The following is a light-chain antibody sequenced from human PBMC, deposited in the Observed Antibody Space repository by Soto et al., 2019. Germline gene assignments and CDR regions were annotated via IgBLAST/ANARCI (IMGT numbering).Light chain of an antibody. CDR1: SSDIGGYNS. CDR2: DVI. Sequence: QSALTQPASVSASPGQSITISCTGTSSDIGGYNSVSWYQQHLGKAPQLIIYDVINRPSGVSHRFSGSKSGNTASLTISGLRAEDEADYYCSSFTTSSTLVFGGGTKLTVL. CDR3: SSFTTSSTLV. V-gene: IGLV2-14*03. J-gene: IGLJ3*02.